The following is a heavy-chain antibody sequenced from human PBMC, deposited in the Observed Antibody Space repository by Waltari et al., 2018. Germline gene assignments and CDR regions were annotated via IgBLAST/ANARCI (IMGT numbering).Heavy chain of an antibody. V-gene: IGHV1-46*01. CDR3: ARGTKDYDFWSGYYRDWFDP. CDR1: GYTFTSYY. CDR2: INPRGGST. Sequence: QVQLVQSGAEVKKPGASVKVSCKASGYTFTSYYMHWVRQAPGQGLEWMGIINPRGGSTSYAQKFQGRVTRTRETSTSTVYMELSSLRSEETAVYYCARGTKDYDFWSGYYRDWFDPWGQGTLVTASS. D-gene: IGHD3-3*01. J-gene: IGHJ5*02.